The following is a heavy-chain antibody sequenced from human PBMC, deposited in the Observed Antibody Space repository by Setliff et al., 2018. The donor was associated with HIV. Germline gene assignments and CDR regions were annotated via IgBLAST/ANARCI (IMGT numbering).Heavy chain of an antibody. CDR2: IYYHGST. D-gene: IGHD3-16*01. Sequence: SETLSLTCTVSGGSISSTNYFWGWIRQPPGKGLEWIGTIYYHGSTYYNPSLKSRVTISIDTSKNQFSLQLTSVTDADTAVYYCVNPSGAMGDFDSWGQGTLVTVSS. J-gene: IGHJ4*02. CDR3: VNPSGAMGDFDS. CDR1: GGSISSTNYF. V-gene: IGHV4-39*01.